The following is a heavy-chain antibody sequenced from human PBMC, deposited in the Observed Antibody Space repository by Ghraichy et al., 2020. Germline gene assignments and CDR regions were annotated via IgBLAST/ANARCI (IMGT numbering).Heavy chain of an antibody. D-gene: IGHD2-15*01. CDR3: ATDIGYCSGGSCPRLFDY. V-gene: IGHV3-21*01. CDR2: ISSSSSYI. J-gene: IGHJ4*02. Sequence: GGSLRLSCAASGFTFSSYSMNWVRQAPGKGLEWVSSISSSSSYIYYADSVKGRFTISRDNAKNSLYLQMNSLRAEDTAVYYCATDIGYCSGGSCPRLFDYWGQGTLVTVSS. CDR1: GFTFSSYS.